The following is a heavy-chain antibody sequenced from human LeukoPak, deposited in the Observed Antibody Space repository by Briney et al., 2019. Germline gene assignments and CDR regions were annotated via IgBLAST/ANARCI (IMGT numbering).Heavy chain of an antibody. Sequence: ASVKISCKVSGYTLTELSMHWVRQAPGKGLEWMGGFDPEDGETIYAQKFQGRVTMTEDTSTDTAYMEPSSLRSEDTAVYYCATQGPAAPYYYYYGMDVWGQGTTVTVSS. CDR1: GYTLTELS. CDR2: FDPEDGET. V-gene: IGHV1-24*01. D-gene: IGHD2-2*01. J-gene: IGHJ6*02. CDR3: ATQGPAAPYYYYYGMDV.